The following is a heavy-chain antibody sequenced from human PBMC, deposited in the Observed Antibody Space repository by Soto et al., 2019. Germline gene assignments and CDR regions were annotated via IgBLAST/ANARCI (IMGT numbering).Heavy chain of an antibody. CDR2: ILYDVSNK. V-gene: IGHV3-33*01. CDR1: GFTFSSYG. J-gene: IGHJ4*02. D-gene: IGHD2-2*01. CDR3: ARDLEKADIVVVPTAMGFDY. Sequence: PGGSLRLSCAASGFTFSSYGMHWVRQAPGKGLEWVVVILYDVSNKYYADSVKGRFTISRDNSKNTLYLQMNSLRAEDTAVYYCARDLEKADIVVVPTAMGFDYWGQGTLVTVSS.